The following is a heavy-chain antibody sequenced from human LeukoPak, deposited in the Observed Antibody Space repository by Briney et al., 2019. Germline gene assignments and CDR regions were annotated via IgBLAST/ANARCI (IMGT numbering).Heavy chain of an antibody. CDR2: ISGSGGST. Sequence: GGSPRLSCAASGFTFSSYAMSWVRQAPGKGLEWVSAISGSGGSTYYADSVKGRFTISRDNSKNTLYLQMNSLRAEDTAVYYCAKMYDILTYNWFDPWGQGTLVTVSS. D-gene: IGHD3-9*01. CDR1: GFTFSSYA. V-gene: IGHV3-23*01. J-gene: IGHJ5*02. CDR3: AKMYDILTYNWFDP.